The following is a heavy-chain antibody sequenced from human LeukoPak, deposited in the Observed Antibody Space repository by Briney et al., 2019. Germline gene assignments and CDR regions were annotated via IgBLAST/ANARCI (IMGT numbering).Heavy chain of an antibody. V-gene: IGHV4-59*01. CDR2: IYYSGST. CDR3: ARIYDNNWFDP. J-gene: IGHJ5*02. D-gene: IGHD3-22*01. CDR1: GGSFSGYY. Sequence: SETLSLTCAVYGGSFSGYYWSWIRQPPGKGLEWIGYIYYSGSTNYNPSLKSRVTISVDTSKNQFSLKLSSVTAADTAVYYCARIYDNNWFDPWGQGTLVTVSS.